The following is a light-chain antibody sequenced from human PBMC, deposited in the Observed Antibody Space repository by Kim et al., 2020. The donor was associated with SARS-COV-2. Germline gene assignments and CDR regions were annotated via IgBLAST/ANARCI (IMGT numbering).Light chain of an antibody. CDR2: WAS. V-gene: IGKV4-1*01. Sequence: ATINCKSSQSVLYTSNNKNFLAWYQLKPGQPPNRLIYWASTRESGVPDRFSGSGSGTDFTLTISSLQTEDVAVYYCQQYYSIPWTFGQGTKVEIK. CDR3: QQYYSIPWT. CDR1: QSVLYTSNNKNF. J-gene: IGKJ1*01.